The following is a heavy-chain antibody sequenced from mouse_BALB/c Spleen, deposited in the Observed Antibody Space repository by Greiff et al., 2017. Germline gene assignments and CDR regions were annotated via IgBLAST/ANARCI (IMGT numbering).Heavy chain of an antibody. CDR3: TRADGNSRFPWFAD. Sequence: VQLQQPGAELVKPGASVKLSCKASGYTFTSYYMYWVKQRPGQGLEWIGGINPSNGGTNFNEKFKSKATLTVDKSSSTAYMQLSSLTSEDSAVYYCTRADGNSRFPWFADWGQGTLVTVSA. CDR1: GYTFTSYY. V-gene: IGHV1S81*02. J-gene: IGHJ3*01. CDR2: INPSNGGT. D-gene: IGHD2-1*01.